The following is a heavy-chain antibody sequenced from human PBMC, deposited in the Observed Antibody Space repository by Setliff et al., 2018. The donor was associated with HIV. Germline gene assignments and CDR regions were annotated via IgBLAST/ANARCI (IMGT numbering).Heavy chain of an antibody. CDR1: GGSISNSRYY. CDR3: ARQAWHYDRDGYLREEGFDP. V-gene: IGHV4-61*01. J-gene: IGHJ5*02. CDR2: IYYSGST. D-gene: IGHD3-22*01. Sequence: SETLSLTCTVSGGSISNSRYYWSWIRQPPGKGLEWIGYIYYSGSTNYNPSLKSRVTISVDTSKNQFSLKLSSVTAADTAVYYCARQAWHYDRDGYLREEGFDPWGQGTLVTVSS.